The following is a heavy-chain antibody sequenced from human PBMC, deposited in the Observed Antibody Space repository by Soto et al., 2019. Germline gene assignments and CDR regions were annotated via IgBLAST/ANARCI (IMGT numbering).Heavy chain of an antibody. V-gene: IGHV3-33*01. CDR1: KSIFTGYG. CDR2: IRFDGTDE. D-gene: IGHD2-8*01. CDR3: ARDALIVLMVYAPRHDAFDI. Sequence: PGGSLRLSCAASKSIFTGYGMHWVRQTPGKGLEWVAVIRFDGTDEYYADSVKGRFTISRDNAKNSLYLQMNSLRAEDTAVYYCARDALIVLMVYAPRHDAFDIWGQGTMVTVS. J-gene: IGHJ3*02.